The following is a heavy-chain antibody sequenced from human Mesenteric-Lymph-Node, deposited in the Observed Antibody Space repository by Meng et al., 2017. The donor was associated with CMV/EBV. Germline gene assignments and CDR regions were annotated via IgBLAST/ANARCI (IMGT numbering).Heavy chain of an antibody. CDR3: ARAAFRYNWNPDPNNDAFDI. J-gene: IGHJ3*02. V-gene: IGHV3-64*02. D-gene: IGHD1-1*01. CDR1: GFNFRNKA. Sequence: GGSLRLSCAASGFNFRNKAMQWVRQAPGKGLEFVSAILSNGDSTYYADSVKGRFTISRDNAKNSLYLQMNSLRAEDTAVYYCARAAFRYNWNPDPNNDAFDIWGQGTMVTVSS. CDR2: ILSNGDST.